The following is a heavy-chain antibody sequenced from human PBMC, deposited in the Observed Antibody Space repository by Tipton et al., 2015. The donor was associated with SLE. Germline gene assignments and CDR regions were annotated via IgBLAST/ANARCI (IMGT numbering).Heavy chain of an antibody. V-gene: IGHV4-31*03. CDR1: GGSISSGGHY. CDR3: ARNLWGFHFYYMDV. D-gene: IGHD3-16*01. Sequence: LRLSCTVSGGSISSGGHYWSWIRQHPGKGLEWIGYIHHKGSTYYNPSLRSRLTISVDTSKNQFSLNLTSVTAAETAVYYCARNLWGFHFYYMDVWGKGTTATVSS. CDR2: IHHKGST. J-gene: IGHJ6*03.